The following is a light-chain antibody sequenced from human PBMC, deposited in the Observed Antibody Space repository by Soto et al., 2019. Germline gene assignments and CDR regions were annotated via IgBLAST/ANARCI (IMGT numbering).Light chain of an antibody. CDR1: QSVSSSY. V-gene: IGKV3-20*01. Sequence: EIVLTQSPGTLSLSPGERATLSCRASQSVSSSYLAWYQQKPGQAPRLLIYGASSRATGIPDRFSGSGPGKDFTLTLSKLEPEDFQVYYCQRYGGSPLITFGQGPRREIK. CDR2: GAS. J-gene: IGKJ5*01. CDR3: QRYGGSPLIT.